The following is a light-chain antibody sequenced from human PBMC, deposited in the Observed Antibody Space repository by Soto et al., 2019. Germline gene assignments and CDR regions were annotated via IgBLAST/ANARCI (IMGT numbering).Light chain of an antibody. J-gene: IGKJ4*01. Sequence: EIVMTQSPATLSVSPGERATLSCRASQSVNSNLAWYRQKPGQAPRLLIYGASTRATGIPARFSGSGSGTEFILTINSLQSEDFAVYYCQQYNEWPPLTFGGGTKVEIK. CDR1: QSVNSN. CDR3: QQYNEWPPLT. V-gene: IGKV3-15*01. CDR2: GAS.